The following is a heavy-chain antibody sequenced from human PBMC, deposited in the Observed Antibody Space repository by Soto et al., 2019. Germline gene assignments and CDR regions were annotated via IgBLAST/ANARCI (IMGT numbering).Heavy chain of an antibody. V-gene: IGHV4-34*01. Sequence: QVQLQQWGAGLLKPSETLSLTCAVYGGSFSGYYWSWIRQPPGKGLEWIGEINHSGSTNYNPSLKSRVTISVDTSKNQFSLKLSSVTAADTAVYYWARADDYGELAAFDIWGQGTMVTVSS. CDR3: ARADDYGELAAFDI. J-gene: IGHJ3*02. D-gene: IGHD4-17*01. CDR2: INHSGST. CDR1: GGSFSGYY.